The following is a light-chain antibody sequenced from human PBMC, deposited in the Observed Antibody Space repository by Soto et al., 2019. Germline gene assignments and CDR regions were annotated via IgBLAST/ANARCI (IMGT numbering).Light chain of an antibody. CDR1: QSLLHSNGYNY. Sequence: DIVMTQSPLSLPVTPGEPASISCRSSQSLLHSNGYNYLDWYLQKPGQSPQLLIYLGSNRASGVPDRFSGSGSGTDFTLTISSLQSEGSAFYYCQHYNNWPLTFGQGTRLEIK. CDR2: LGS. CDR3: QHYNNWPLT. V-gene: IGKV2-28*01. J-gene: IGKJ5*01.